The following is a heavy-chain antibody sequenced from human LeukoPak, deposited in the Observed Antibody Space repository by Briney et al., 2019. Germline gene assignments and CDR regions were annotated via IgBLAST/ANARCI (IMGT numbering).Heavy chain of an antibody. D-gene: IGHD1-14*01. Sequence: GGSLRLSCAASGFTFSSYSMNWVRQAPGKGLEWVSCISTSSSYIYYADSVKGRFTISRDNAKNSLYLQMNSLRAGDTAVYYCARVRLQPRTLLDDAFDIWGQGTMVTVSS. V-gene: IGHV3-21*01. CDR3: ARVRLQPRTLLDDAFDI. CDR1: GFTFSSYS. J-gene: IGHJ3*02. CDR2: ISTSSSYI.